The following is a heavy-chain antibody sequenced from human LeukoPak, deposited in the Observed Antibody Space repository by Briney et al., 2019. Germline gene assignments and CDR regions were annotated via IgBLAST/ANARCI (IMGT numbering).Heavy chain of an antibody. CDR3: RRGHYSE. Sequence: SGGSLRLSCAASGFTFSSFWMSWIRQVPGKGLECVANINEDGSQKHYVDSVKGRFIISRDNAKSSLYLQMNDLKVGDTATYYCRRGHYSEWGLGVLVTVSS. CDR2: INEDGSQK. CDR1: GFTFSSFW. J-gene: IGHJ4*02. V-gene: IGHV3-7*01. D-gene: IGHD4-11*01.